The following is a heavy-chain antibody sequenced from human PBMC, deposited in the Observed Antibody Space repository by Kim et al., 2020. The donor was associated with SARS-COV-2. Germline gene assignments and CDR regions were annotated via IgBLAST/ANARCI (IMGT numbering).Heavy chain of an antibody. V-gene: IGHV1-18*04. Sequence: ASVKVSCKASGYTFTSYGLSWVRQAPGQGLEYMGWISAYTGNTNYARNLQDRVIMTTDTSTSIAYMELRSLRSDDTAVYYCARAPYYYDSSANFDYWGQGTLVTVSS. J-gene: IGHJ4*02. CDR1: GYTFTSYG. CDR3: ARAPYYYDSSANFDY. D-gene: IGHD3-22*01. CDR2: ISAYTGNT.